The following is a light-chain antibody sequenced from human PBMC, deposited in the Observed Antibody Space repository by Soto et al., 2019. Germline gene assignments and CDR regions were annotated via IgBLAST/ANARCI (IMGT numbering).Light chain of an antibody. Sequence: ELVLTQSPGTLSLSPGERATLSCRASQSVSSHLAWYQPKPGQAPRLLIYDASNRATGIPARFSGSGSGTDFTLSIDSLEPEDFAIYYCQHRSNRPLWTFGQGTKVEMK. CDR2: DAS. J-gene: IGKJ1*01. CDR1: QSVSSH. V-gene: IGKV3-11*01. CDR3: QHRSNRPLWT.